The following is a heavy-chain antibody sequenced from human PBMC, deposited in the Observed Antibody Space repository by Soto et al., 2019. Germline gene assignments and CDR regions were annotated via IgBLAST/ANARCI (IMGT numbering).Heavy chain of an antibody. CDR2: ISYDGSNK. J-gene: IGHJ5*02. D-gene: IGHD6-19*01. CDR3: AREGVIRQWLPYNWFDP. V-gene: IGHV3-30-3*01. CDR1: GFTFSSYA. Sequence: QVQLVESGGGVVQPGRSLRLSCAASGFTFSSYAMHWVRQAPGKGLEWVAVISYDGSNKYYADAVKGRFTISRDNSKNTQYLQMNSLRAEDTAVYYCAREGVIRQWLPYNWFDPWGQGTLVTVSS.